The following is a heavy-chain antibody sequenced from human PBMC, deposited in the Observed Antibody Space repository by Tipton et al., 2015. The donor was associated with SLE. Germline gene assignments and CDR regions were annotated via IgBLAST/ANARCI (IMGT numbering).Heavy chain of an antibody. CDR2: ISSSGSTI. J-gene: IGHJ6*03. V-gene: IGHV3-48*04. CDR1: GFTVSSNY. Sequence: SLRLSCAASGFTVSSNYMNWVRQAPGKGLEWVSYISSSGSTIYYANSVKGRFTISRDNAKNSLYLQMNSLRAEDTAVYYYAGLAAAGTRYYYMDVWGKGTTVTVSS. D-gene: IGHD6-13*01. CDR3: AGLAAAGTRYYYMDV.